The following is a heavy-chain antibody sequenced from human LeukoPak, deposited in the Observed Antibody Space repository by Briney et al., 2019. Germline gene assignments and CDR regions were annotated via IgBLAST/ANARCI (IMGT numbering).Heavy chain of an antibody. CDR3: ASNYDILTGYYPWYFDL. J-gene: IGHJ2*01. CDR2: ISSSSSYI. Sequence: GGSLRLSCAASGFTLSSYSMNWVRQAPGKGLEWVSSISSSSSYIYYADSVKGRFTISRDNAKNSLYLQMNSLRAEDTAVYYCASNYDILTGYYPWYFDLWGRGTLVTVSS. V-gene: IGHV3-21*01. CDR1: GFTLSSYS. D-gene: IGHD3-9*01.